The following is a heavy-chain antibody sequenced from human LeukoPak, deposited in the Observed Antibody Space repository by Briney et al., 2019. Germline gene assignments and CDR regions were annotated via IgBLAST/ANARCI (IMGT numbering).Heavy chain of an antibody. CDR1: GFSFSSYW. CDR3: ARDQTQAGPTTVDH. D-gene: IGHD1-14*01. CDR2: ISSGGSDT. Sequence: GGSLRLSCVASGFSFSSYWMHWVRQDPGKGLVWVSRISSGGSDTKYVDSVKGRFTISRDNGKNTLYLEMNSLRVEDTAVYYCARDQTQAGPTTVDHWGQETQVSVSS. V-gene: IGHV3-74*01. J-gene: IGHJ4*02.